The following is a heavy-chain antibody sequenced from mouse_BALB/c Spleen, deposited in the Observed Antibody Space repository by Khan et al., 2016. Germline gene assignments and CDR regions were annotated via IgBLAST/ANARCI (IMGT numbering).Heavy chain of an antibody. CDR3: ASSYYGSSYYFDY. Sequence: VQLKQSGAELVKPGASVKLSCTASGFNIKDTYMHWVKQRPEQGLEWIGRIDPANGNTKYDPKFQGKATIPADTSSNTAYLQLSSLTSEDTAVCYCASSYYGSSYYFDYWGQGTTLTVSS. D-gene: IGHD1-1*01. CDR1: GFNIKDTY. J-gene: IGHJ2*01. CDR2: IDPANGNT. V-gene: IGHV14-3*02.